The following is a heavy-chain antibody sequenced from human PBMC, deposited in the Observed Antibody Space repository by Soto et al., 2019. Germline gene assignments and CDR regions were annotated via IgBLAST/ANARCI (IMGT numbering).Heavy chain of an antibody. V-gene: IGHV3-64*01. CDR3: ARLAAAGDY. CDR2: ISSNGGST. J-gene: IGHJ4*02. D-gene: IGHD6-13*01. CDR1: GFTFSSYA. Sequence: GSLKLSCAASGFTFSSYAMHWVRQAPGKGLEYVSAISSNGGSTYYANSVKGRFTISRDNSKNTLYLQMGSLRAEDMAVYYCARLAAAGDYWGQGTLVTVSS.